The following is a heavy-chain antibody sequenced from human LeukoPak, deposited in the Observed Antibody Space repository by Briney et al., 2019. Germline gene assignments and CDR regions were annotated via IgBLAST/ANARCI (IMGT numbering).Heavy chain of an antibody. V-gene: IGHV4-39*01. CDR2: IYYSGST. D-gene: IGHD6-19*01. CDR1: GGSISSSSYY. J-gene: IGHJ5*02. Sequence: SETLSLTCTVSGGSISSSSYYWGWIRQPPGKGLEWIGSIYYSGSTYYNPSLKSRVTISVDTSKNQFSLKLSSVTAADTAVYYCARHGRKWLVPDYLLGFDPWGQGTLVTVSS. CDR3: ARHGRKWLVPDYLLGFDP.